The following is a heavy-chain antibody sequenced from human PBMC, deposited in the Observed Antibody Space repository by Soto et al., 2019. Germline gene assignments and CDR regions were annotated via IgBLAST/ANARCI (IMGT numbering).Heavy chain of an antibody. CDR1: GGSISSSSYY. CDR3: ARHKADGYYYGMDV. J-gene: IGHJ6*02. V-gene: IGHV4-39*01. CDR2: IYYSGST. Sequence: ILSLTCTVSGGSISSSSYYWGWIRQPPGKGLEWIGSIYYSGSTYYNPSLKSRVTISVDTSKNQFSLKLSSVTAADTPEYYCARHKADGYYYGMDVWGQASTVTAPS.